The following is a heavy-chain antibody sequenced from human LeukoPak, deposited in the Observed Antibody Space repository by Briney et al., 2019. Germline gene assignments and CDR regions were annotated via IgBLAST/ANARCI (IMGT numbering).Heavy chain of an antibody. V-gene: IGHV3-21*01. CDR3: ARALTTLTYEGY. CDR2: ISGSNSYI. J-gene: IGHJ4*02. Sequence: GGYLRLSCAASGFTFSSYTMHWIRQAPGKGLEWLSSISGSNSYIFYADSVKGRFTVSRDNAKDSLYLQMNSLRAEDTAVYYCARALTTLTYEGYWGQGTLVTVSS. CDR1: GFTFSSYT. D-gene: IGHD1-1*01.